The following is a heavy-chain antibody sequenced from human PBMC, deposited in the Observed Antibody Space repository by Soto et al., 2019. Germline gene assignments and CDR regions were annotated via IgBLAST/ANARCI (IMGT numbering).Heavy chain of an antibody. Sequence: EVQLLESGGGLVQPGGSLRLSCAASGFTFSSYDMSWVRQAPGKGLEWVSSISGSGGSTSYADSAKGRFTISRDNSKNTFYPEMNILRAEDTAVYYCARDSVGVRAATPLGPHISWIEPWGKGSTVTVSS. V-gene: IGHV3-23*01. CDR2: ISGSGGST. CDR1: GFTFSSYD. D-gene: IGHD2-2*01. CDR3: ARDSVGVRAATPLGPHISWIEP. J-gene: IGHJ6*04.